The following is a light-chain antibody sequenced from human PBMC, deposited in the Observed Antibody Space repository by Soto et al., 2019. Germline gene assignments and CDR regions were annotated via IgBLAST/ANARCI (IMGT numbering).Light chain of an antibody. J-gene: IGLJ3*02. V-gene: IGLV4-69*01. CDR2: LNSDGSH. CDR3: QTWGTGMV. CDR1: SGHSSYA. Sequence: QSVLTQSPSASASLGASVKLSCTLSSGHSSYAIAWHQQQPEKGPRYLMKLNSDGSHSKGDGIPDRFSGSSSGAERYLTISSLQSEDEADYYCQTWGTGMVFGVGTKLTVL.